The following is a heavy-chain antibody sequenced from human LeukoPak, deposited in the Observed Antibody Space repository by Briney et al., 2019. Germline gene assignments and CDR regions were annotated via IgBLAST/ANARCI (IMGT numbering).Heavy chain of an antibody. D-gene: IGHD3-3*01. Sequence: ASVKVSCKASGYTFTGYYMHWVRQAPGQGLEWMGRINPNSGGTNYAQKFQGRVTMTRDTSISTAYMELSRLRSDDTAVYYCASSDFWSGYLFEFWGLGTLVTVSS. J-gene: IGHJ4*01. V-gene: IGHV1-2*06. CDR2: INPNSGGT. CDR1: GYTFTGYY. CDR3: ASSDFWSGYLFEF.